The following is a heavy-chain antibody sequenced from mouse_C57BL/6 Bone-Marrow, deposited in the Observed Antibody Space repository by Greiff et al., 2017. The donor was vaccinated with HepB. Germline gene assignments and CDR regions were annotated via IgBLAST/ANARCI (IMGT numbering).Heavy chain of an antibody. CDR3: ARGKVPLTTVVARYFDV. V-gene: IGHV1-69*01. J-gene: IGHJ1*03. D-gene: IGHD1-1*01. Sequence: QVQLQQPGAELVMPGASVKLSCKASGYTFTSYWMHWVKQRPGQGLEWIGEIDPSDSYTNYNQKFKGKSTLTVDKSSSTAYMQLSSLTSEDSAVYYCARGKVPLTTVVARYFDVWGTGTTVTVSS. CDR1: GYTFTSYW. CDR2: IDPSDSYT.